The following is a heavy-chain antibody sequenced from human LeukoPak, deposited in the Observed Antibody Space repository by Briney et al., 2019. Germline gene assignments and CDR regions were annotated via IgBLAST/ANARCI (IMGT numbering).Heavy chain of an antibody. Sequence: GGSLRLSCAASGFTFSSYWMSWVRQAPGKGLEWVANIKQDGSKKYYVDSVKGRFTISRDNSKNTLYLQMNSLRAEDTAVYYCAKDSMITFGGVIVRRYFQHWGQGTLVTVSS. CDR1: GFTFSSYW. CDR3: AKDSMITFGGVIVRRYFQH. CDR2: IKQDGSKK. D-gene: IGHD3-16*02. V-gene: IGHV3-7*03. J-gene: IGHJ1*01.